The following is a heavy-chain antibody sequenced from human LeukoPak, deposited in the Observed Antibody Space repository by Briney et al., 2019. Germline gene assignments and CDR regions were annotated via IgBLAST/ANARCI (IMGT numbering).Heavy chain of an antibody. Sequence: GGSLRLSCAASGFTFSGSAIHWVRQSSGKGLEWVGQIDKKDKGYATATAYAASVKGRFTISGDDSINTAYLQMKSLKTEDTALYYCTRDSGTYNWFDPWGQGTLVTVSS. V-gene: IGHV3-73*01. J-gene: IGHJ5*02. CDR1: GFTFSGSA. CDR3: TRDSGTYNWFDP. CDR2: IDKKDKGYATAT. D-gene: IGHD1-26*01.